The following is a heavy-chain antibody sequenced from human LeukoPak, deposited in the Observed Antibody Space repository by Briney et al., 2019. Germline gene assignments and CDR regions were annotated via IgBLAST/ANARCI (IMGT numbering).Heavy chain of an antibody. CDR2: IYYSGRT. J-gene: IGHJ5*02. Sequence: SETLSLTCTVSGGSISTYYWSWIRQPPGKGLEWIGYIYYSGRTNYNPSLKSRVTISVDTSKNQFSLRLSSVTAADTAVYYCARYGTWFDPWGQGALVTVSS. CDR3: ARYGTWFDP. V-gene: IGHV4-59*08. D-gene: IGHD3-16*01. CDR1: GGSISTYY.